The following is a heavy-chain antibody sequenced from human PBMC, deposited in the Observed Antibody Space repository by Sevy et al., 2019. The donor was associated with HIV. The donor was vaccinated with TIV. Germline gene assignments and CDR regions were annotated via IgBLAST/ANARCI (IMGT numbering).Heavy chain of an antibody. D-gene: IGHD6-13*01. CDR1: GFTVSSHY. Sequence: GGSLRLSCAASGFTVSSHYISWVRQAPGKGLEWVAVIWYDGSNKYYADSVKGRFTISRDNSKNTLYLQMNSLRAEDTAVYYCAREAAADLYYYYYGMDVWGQGTTVTVSS. CDR3: AREAAADLYYYYYGMDV. J-gene: IGHJ6*02. CDR2: IWYDGSNK. V-gene: IGHV3-33*08.